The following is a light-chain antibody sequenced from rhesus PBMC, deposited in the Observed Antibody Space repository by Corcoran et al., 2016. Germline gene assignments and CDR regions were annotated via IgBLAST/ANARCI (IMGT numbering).Light chain of an antibody. CDR3: QQYSNWPHS. CDR2: GAS. CDR1: QSVSSY. J-gene: IGKJ2*01. Sequence: EIVMTQSPATLSLSPGERATLSCRASQSVSSYVAWYQQKPEQAPRLLIYGASSRATGIPDRFSGRGSGTDFTLTISSLGPEDFAVYYCQQYSNWPHSFGQGTKVEIK. V-gene: IGKV3S9*01.